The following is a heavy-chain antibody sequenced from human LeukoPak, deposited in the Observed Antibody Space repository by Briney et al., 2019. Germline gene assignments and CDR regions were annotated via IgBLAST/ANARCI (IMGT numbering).Heavy chain of an antibody. CDR2: MNPNSGNT. V-gene: IGHV1-8*01. Sequence: ASVKVSCKASGYTFTSYDINWVRQATGQGLEWMGWMNPNSGNTGYAQKFQGRVTMTRNTSISTAYMELSSLRSEDTAVYYCAREGSGSPHYGMDVWGQGTTVTVSS. J-gene: IGHJ6*02. D-gene: IGHD3-10*01. CDR1: GYTFTSYD. CDR3: AREGSGSPHYGMDV.